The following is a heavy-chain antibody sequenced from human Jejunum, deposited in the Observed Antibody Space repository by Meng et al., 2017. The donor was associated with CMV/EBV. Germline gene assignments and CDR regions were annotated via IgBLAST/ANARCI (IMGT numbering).Heavy chain of an antibody. J-gene: IGHJ6*02. CDR3: ARDSFGGGQYYGVDV. CDR2: ITPTSGDT. D-gene: IGHD3-10*01. Sequence: YIFISYFHHWVRQAPGQGLEWLGYITPTSGDTAYSQEFQGRVSVTRDTSMTTAYMELRSLRSDDTAVYYCARDSFGGGQYYGVDVWGQGTTVTVSS. V-gene: IGHV1-2*02. CDR1: YIFISYF.